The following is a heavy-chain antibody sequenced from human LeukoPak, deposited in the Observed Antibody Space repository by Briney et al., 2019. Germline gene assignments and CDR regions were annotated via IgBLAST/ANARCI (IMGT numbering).Heavy chain of an antibody. CDR1: GYSFTSYW. Sequence: GESLKISRKGSGYSFTSYWIGWVRQMPGKGLEWMGIIDPGDSDTRYSPSFQSQVTISADKSINTAYLQWSSLKASDTAMYYCARRGSRWFLDWGQGTLVTVSS. CDR2: IDPGDSDT. CDR3: ARRGSRWFLD. V-gene: IGHV5-51*01. D-gene: IGHD6-13*01. J-gene: IGHJ4*02.